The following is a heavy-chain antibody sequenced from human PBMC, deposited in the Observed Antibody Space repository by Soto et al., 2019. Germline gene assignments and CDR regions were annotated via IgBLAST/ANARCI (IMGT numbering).Heavy chain of an antibody. CDR2: SYFTGAT. J-gene: IGHJ4*02. CDR1: GGSITGYY. CDR3: ARERTPRSGFDY. V-gene: IGHV4-59*01. D-gene: IGHD1-26*01. Sequence: QVQLQESRPGLVKPSDTLSLTCTVSGGSITGYYWSWIRQPPGQGLEWIGCSYFTGATNYNPSLKSRVTISVDTSKNQFSLNLRSVTAADTAVYYCARERTPRSGFDYWGQGALVTVAP.